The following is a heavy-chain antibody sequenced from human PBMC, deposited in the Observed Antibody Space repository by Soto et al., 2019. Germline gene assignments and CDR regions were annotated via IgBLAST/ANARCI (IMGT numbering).Heavy chain of an antibody. CDR3: ARDRGGYSSRAPEYYFDY. Sequence: AASVKVSCKASGGTFSSYAISWVRQAPGQGLEWMGGIIPIFGTANYAQKFQGRVTITADESTSTAYMELSSLRSEDTAVYYCARDRGGYSSRAPEYYFDYWGQGTLVTVSS. J-gene: IGHJ4*02. CDR1: GGTFSSYA. D-gene: IGHD5-18*01. CDR2: IIPIFGTA. V-gene: IGHV1-69*13.